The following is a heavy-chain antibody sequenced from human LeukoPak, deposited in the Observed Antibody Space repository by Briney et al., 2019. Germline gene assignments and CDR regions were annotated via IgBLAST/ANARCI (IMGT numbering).Heavy chain of an antibody. D-gene: IGHD3-22*01. CDR3: ARDLDGSGYKFDY. CDR1: GFTFSRYG. V-gene: IGHV3-30*03. Sequence: GGSLRLSCAASGFTFSRYGMHWVRQAPGKGLKWVAGISYDGSDKYYADSVKGRFTISRDNPKNSLYLQTNSLRAEDTAVYYCARDLDGSGYKFDYWGQGTLVTVSS. CDR2: ISYDGSDK. J-gene: IGHJ4*02.